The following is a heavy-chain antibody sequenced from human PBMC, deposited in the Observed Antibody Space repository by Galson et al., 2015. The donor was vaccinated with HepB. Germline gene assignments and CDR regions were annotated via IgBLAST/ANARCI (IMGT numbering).Heavy chain of an antibody. CDR2: INPNSGGT. V-gene: IGHV1-2*02. Sequence: SVKVSCKASGYTFTGYYMHWVRQAPGQGLEWMGWINPNSGGTNYAQKFQGRVTMTRDTSISTAYMELSRLRSDDTAVYYYARERPPIAAAGRIGENWFDPWGQGTLVTVSS. CDR3: ARERPPIAAAGRIGENWFDP. CDR1: GYTFTGYY. J-gene: IGHJ5*02. D-gene: IGHD6-13*01.